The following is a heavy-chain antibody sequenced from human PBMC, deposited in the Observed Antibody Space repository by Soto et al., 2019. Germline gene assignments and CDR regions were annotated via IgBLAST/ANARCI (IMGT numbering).Heavy chain of an antibody. D-gene: IGHD6-13*01. CDR2: ISGSGGST. V-gene: IGHV3-23*01. J-gene: IGHJ5*02. CDR1: GFTFSSYA. CDR3: AKDRGSGSTSWYNGWFDP. Sequence: EVQLLESGGGLVQPGGSLRLSCAASGFTFSSYAMSWVRQAPGKGLEWVSTISGSGGSTYYADSVKGRFTISRDNSRNTXXLQMNSLRAEDTAVYYCAKDRGSGSTSWYNGWFDPWGQGTLVTVSS.